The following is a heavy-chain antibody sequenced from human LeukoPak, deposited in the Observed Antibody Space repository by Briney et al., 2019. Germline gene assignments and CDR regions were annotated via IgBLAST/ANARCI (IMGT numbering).Heavy chain of an antibody. Sequence: GSLRLSCAASGFTFSSYSMNWVRQAPGKGLEWIGSIYYSGSTYYNPSLKSRVTISVDTSKNQFSLKLSSVTAADTAVYYCARLGDLDYWGQGTLVTVSS. CDR3: ARLGDLDY. J-gene: IGHJ4*02. CDR1: GFTFSSYSMN. V-gene: IGHV4-39*01. D-gene: IGHD4-17*01. CDR2: IYYSGST.